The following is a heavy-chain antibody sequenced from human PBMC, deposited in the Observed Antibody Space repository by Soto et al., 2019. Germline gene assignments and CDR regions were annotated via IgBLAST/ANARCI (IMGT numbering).Heavy chain of an antibody. V-gene: IGHV1-8*01. D-gene: IGHD6-19*01. J-gene: IGHJ4*02. CDR3: ARVPARYSSGWLYTTFSFFFDY. CDR1: GYTFTSYD. CDR2: MNPNSGNT. Sequence: ASVKVSCKASGYTFTSYDINWVRQATGQGLEWMGWMNPNSGNTGYAQKFQGRVTMTRNTSISTAYMELSSLRSEDTAVYYCARVPARYSSGWLYTTFSFFFDYWDQGTLVTVSS.